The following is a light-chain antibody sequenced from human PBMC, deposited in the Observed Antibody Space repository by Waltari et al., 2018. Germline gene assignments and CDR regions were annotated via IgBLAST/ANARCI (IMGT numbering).Light chain of an antibody. CDR3: SSYTYGGPWV. J-gene: IGLJ2*01. Sequence: SALTQPASVSASPGQSITISCTGSSSDIGSYDLVAWYQQHPGKAPPLLIYEVDKRPSGVSYRFSGSKSGNAASLTVSGLQPEDEGHYFCSSYTYGGPWVFGGGTLLTVL. V-gene: IGLV2-23*02. CDR2: EVD. CDR1: SSDIGSYDL.